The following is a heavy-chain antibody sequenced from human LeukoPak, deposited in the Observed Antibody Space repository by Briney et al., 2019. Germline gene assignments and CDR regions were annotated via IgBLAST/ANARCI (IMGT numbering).Heavy chain of an antibody. D-gene: IGHD2-2*02. CDR2: INHSGST. CDR1: GGSFSGYY. V-gene: IGHV4-34*01. Sequence: PSETLSLTCAVYGGSFSGYYWSWIRQPPGKGLEWIGEINHSGSTNYNPSLKSRVTISVDTSRNQFSLKLSSVTAADTAVYYCARVSPARPQDIVVVPAAIRGGYYYYGMDVWGQGTTVTVSS. J-gene: IGHJ6*02. CDR3: ARVSPARPQDIVVVPAAIRGGYYYYGMDV.